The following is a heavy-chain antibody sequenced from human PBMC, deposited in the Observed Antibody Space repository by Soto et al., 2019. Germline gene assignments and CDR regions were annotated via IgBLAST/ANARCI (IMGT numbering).Heavy chain of an antibody. J-gene: IGHJ4*02. V-gene: IGHV3-30*18. CDR1: GFTFRSYA. CDR3: AKDEGFLAVTRFDY. Sequence: PGGSLRLSCAASGFTFRSYAMHWVRQAPGKGLEWVAIISYDGSNKYYADSVKGRFTISRDNSKNTLYLQMNSLEAEDTAVYYCAKDEGFLAVTRFDYWGPGTLVTVSS. D-gene: IGHD3-22*01. CDR2: ISYDGSNK.